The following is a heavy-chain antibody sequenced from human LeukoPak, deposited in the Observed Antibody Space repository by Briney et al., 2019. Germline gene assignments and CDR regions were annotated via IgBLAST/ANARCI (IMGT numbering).Heavy chain of an antibody. D-gene: IGHD1-26*01. Sequence: ASVNVSCKASVYTVAAYYLHGVRQARGQGREWMGWNNPNTGGPFYAERFQVRVTMTWATSISTAYMDLTRATSDDTAIYYCARPRNSQSTGAGDYWGQGTLVTVSS. V-gene: IGHV1-2*02. J-gene: IGHJ4*02. CDR2: NNPNTGGP. CDR1: VYTVAAYY. CDR3: ARPRNSQSTGAGDY.